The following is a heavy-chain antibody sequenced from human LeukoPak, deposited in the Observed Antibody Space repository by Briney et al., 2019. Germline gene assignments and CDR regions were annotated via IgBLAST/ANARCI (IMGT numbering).Heavy chain of an antibody. CDR1: GGSFSGYY. V-gene: IGHV4-34*01. CDR2: INHSGST. J-gene: IGHJ6*02. CDR3: ARGQDSSGYYVENYYYGMDV. Sequence: PSETLSLTCAVYGGSFSGYYWSWIRQPPGKGLEWIGEINHSGSTNYNPSLKSRVTISVDTSKNQFSLKLSSVTAADTAVYYCARGQDSSGYYVENYYYGMDVWGQGTTVTVSS. D-gene: IGHD3-22*01.